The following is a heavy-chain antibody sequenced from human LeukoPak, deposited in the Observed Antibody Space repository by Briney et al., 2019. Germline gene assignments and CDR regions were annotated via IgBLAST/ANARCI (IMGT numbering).Heavy chain of an antibody. CDR1: GFTFGDYA. V-gene: IGHV3-49*04. CDR2: IRSKAYGGTT. CDR3: TRDTVQVAGHD. J-gene: IGHJ4*02. D-gene: IGHD6-19*01. Sequence: GRSLRLSCTASGFTFGDYAMSWVRQAPGKGLEWVGFIRSKAYGGTTEYAASVKGRFTISRDDSKSIAYLQMNSLKTVDTAVYYCTRDTVQVAGHDWGQGTLVTVSS.